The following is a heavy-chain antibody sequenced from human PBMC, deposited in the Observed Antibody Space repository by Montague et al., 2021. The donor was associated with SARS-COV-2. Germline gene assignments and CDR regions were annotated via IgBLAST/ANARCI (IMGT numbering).Heavy chain of an antibody. J-gene: IGHJ6*02. CDR1: GGSIRNYY. CDR3: AAQTDYYYYSLDV. V-gene: IGHV4-59*08. CDR2: TYDSGNV. Sequence: SETLSLTCTVSGGSIRNYYWSWIRQPPGRGLGWIAYTYDSGNVDYNPSLKSRVTILVDTSKNQFSLKLSSVTAADTAVYYCAAQTDYYYYSLDVWGQGTTATVS.